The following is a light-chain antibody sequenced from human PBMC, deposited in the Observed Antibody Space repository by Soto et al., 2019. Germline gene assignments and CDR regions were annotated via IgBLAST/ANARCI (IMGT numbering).Light chain of an antibody. V-gene: IGLV2-14*03. Sequence: QSVLTQPRSVSGSPGQSVTISCTGTSSDVGGYNYVSWYQQHPGKGPKLMIYDVSNRPSGVSNRFSGSKSGNTASLTISGLQAEDEADYYCSSYTSSSTYVFGTGTQVTVL. CDR3: SSYTSSSTYV. J-gene: IGLJ1*01. CDR1: SSDVGGYNY. CDR2: DVS.